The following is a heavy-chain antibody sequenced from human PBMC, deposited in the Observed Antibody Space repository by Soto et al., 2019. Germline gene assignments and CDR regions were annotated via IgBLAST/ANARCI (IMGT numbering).Heavy chain of an antibody. D-gene: IGHD3-10*01. CDR1: GGTFSSYA. CDR3: VRVGGTMVRGVIITLPDYYYYGMDV. V-gene: IGHV1-69*13. J-gene: IGHJ6*02. CDR2: IIPIFGTA. Sequence: SVKVSCKASGGTFSSYAISWVRQAPGQGLEWMGGIIPIFGTANYAQKFQGRVTITADESTSTAYMELSSLRSEDTAVYYCVRVGGTMVRGVIITLPDYYYYGMDVWGQGTTVTVSS.